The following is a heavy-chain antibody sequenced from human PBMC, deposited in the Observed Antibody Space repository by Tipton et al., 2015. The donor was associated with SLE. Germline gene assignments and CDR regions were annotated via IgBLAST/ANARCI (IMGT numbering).Heavy chain of an antibody. V-gene: IGHV4-59*08. Sequence: TLSLTCTVSGDSISSYYWSWIRQPPGKGLEWIGYIYYSGSTNYNPSLKSRVTISVDTSKNQFSLKVISVTAADTAVYYCARRGVGAIYWYFDLWGRGTLVTVSS. CDR2: IYYSGST. D-gene: IGHD1-26*01. J-gene: IGHJ2*01. CDR1: GDSISSYY. CDR3: ARRGVGAIYWYFDL.